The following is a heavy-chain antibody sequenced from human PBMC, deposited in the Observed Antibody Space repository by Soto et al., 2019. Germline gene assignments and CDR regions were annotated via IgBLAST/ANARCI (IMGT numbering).Heavy chain of an antibody. CDR3: ARGGAYSSSSGPDY. CDR2: ISYDGSNK. D-gene: IGHD6-6*01. J-gene: IGHJ4*02. V-gene: IGHV3-30*04. Sequence: GGSLRLSCAASGFTFSSYAMHWVRQAPGKGLEWVVVISYDGSNKYYADSVKGRFTISRDNSKNTLYLQMNSLRAEDTAVYYCARGGAYSSSSGPDYWGQGTLVTVSS. CDR1: GFTFSSYA.